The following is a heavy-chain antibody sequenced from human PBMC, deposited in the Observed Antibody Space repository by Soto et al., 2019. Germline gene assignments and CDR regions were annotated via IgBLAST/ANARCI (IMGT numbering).Heavy chain of an antibody. CDR2: ISGRGGST. Sequence: EVQLLESGGGLVQPGGSLRLSCAASGFTFSSYAMSWVRQAPGKGLEWVSAISGRGGSTYYADSVKGRFTISRDNSKNTLTLQMNSLRAEDTAVYYCAKDRIVVVVAANPPGWFDPWGQGTMVTVSS. J-gene: IGHJ5*02. CDR1: GFTFSSYA. V-gene: IGHV3-23*01. D-gene: IGHD2-15*01. CDR3: AKDRIVVVVAANPPGWFDP.